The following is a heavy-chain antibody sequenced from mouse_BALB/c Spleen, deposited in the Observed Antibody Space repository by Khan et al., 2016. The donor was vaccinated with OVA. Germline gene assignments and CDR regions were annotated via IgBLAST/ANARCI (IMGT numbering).Heavy chain of an antibody. CDR2: IWNGGNT. Sequence: QVQLQQSGPGLVQPSQNLSITCTVSGFSLSNFGVHWVRQSPGKALEWLGVIWNGGNTDYNAAFISRLSISKDNSKSQIFFKMNGLQADDTAIYYCASTGVFQYYGYGGMDYWGQGTSVTVSS. D-gene: IGHD1-2*01. CDR3: ASTGVFQYYGYGGMDY. V-gene: IGHV2-4-1*01. J-gene: IGHJ4*01. CDR1: GFSLSNFG.